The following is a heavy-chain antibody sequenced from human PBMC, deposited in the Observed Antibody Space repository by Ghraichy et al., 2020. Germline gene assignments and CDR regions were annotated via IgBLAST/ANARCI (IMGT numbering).Heavy chain of an antibody. CDR1: GYTITDYG. CDR2: ISGYNGDP. CDR3: ARSLTIHKATTFDF. V-gene: IGHV1-18*01. Sequence: ASVKVSCQASGYTITDYGFIWVRQAPGEGLEWMGWISGYNGDPNYAQKVQDRATMTADSSTRTAYLELRELRPDDTAVYFCARSLTIHKATTFDFGGQGTLVTVSS. J-gene: IGHJ4*02. D-gene: IGHD1-1*01.